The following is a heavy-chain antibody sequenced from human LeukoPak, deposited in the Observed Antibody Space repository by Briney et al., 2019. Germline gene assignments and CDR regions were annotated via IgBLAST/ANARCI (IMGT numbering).Heavy chain of an antibody. V-gene: IGHV3-23*01. CDR1: GFTFGSYA. Sequence: PGGSLRLSCAASGFTFGSYAMSWVRQAPGKGLEWVSAISGSGGSTYYADSVKGRFTISRDNSKNTLYPQMNSLRAEDTAVYYCAKVNYYGDYGEIRYFDLWGRGTLVTVSS. CDR3: AKVNYYGDYGEIRYFDL. J-gene: IGHJ2*01. CDR2: ISGSGGST. D-gene: IGHD4-17*01.